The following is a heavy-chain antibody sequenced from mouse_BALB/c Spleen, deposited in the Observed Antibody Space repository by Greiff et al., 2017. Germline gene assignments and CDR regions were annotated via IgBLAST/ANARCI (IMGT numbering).Heavy chain of an antibody. CDR2: IWWDDDK. J-gene: IGHJ4*01. D-gene: IGHD4-1*01. CDR3: ARIAGSAMDY. V-gene: IGHV8-8*01. CDR1: GFSLSTSGMG. Sequence: QVTLKESGPGILQPSQTFSLSCPFSGFSLSTSGMGVGWIRQPPGKGLVWLAHIWWDDDKRYNSALKSRLTISKDTSSNQVFLKIASVDTADTATYYWARIAGSAMDYWGQGTSVTVSS.